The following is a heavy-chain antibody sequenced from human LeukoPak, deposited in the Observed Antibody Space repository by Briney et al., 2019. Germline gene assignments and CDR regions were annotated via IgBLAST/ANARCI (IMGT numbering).Heavy chain of an antibody. D-gene: IGHD3-16*02. CDR2: ISGSGGST. J-gene: IGHJ4*02. Sequence: GGSLRLSCAASGFTFSSYAMSWVRQAPGKGLEWVSAISGSGGSTYYADSVKGRFTISRDNSKNTLYLQMNSLRAEDTAVYYCAREGYDYVWGSYRTYYFDYWGQGTLVTVSS. V-gene: IGHV3-23*01. CDR1: GFTFSSYA. CDR3: AREGYDYVWGSYRTYYFDY.